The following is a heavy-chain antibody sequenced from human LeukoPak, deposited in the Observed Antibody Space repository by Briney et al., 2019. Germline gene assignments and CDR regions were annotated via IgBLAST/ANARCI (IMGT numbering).Heavy chain of an antibody. V-gene: IGHV4-4*02. CDR1: GGSISSSSW. Sequence: SQTLSLTHAVAGGSISSSSWWCCVRQPPGKGLEWIGEISHGARTNYNPSLESRVTISVDTSKNQFSLNLDSVTAADTAVYFCARVTATTPFDNWGQGILVTVSS. J-gene: IGHJ4*02. CDR2: ISHGART. D-gene: IGHD1-1*01. CDR3: ARVTATTPFDN.